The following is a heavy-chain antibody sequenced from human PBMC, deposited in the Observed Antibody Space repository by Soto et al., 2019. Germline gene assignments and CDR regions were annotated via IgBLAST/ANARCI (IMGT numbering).Heavy chain of an antibody. V-gene: IGHV1-46*01. CDR2: INPSGGST. CDR1: GYTFTSYY. D-gene: IGHD3-22*01. J-gene: IGHJ6*02. Sequence: QVQLVQSGAEVKKPGASVKVSCKASGYTFTSYYMHWVRQAPGQGLEWMGIINPSGGSTSYAQKFQGRVTMTRDTSTSTVYMELSSLRSEDTAVYYCARGAHQGLYYDSSGYYEVPGLYGMDVWGQGTTVTVSS. CDR3: ARGAHQGLYYDSSGYYEVPGLYGMDV.